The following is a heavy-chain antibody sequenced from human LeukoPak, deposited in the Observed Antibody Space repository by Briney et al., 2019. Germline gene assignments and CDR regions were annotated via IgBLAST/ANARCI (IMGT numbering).Heavy chain of an antibody. CDR3: ARDSHSGFQ. CDR1: DGSFNFYF. D-gene: IGHD3-10*01. Sequence: SETLSLTCTVSDGSFNFYFWHWIRQPPGKGLDWIGEIDNRGSTQYNPSLRSRVTISVDTSRNQFSLELTSVTAADTAAYFCARDSHSGFQWGQGTLVTVSS. V-gene: IGHV4-34*01. J-gene: IGHJ4*02. CDR2: IDNRGST.